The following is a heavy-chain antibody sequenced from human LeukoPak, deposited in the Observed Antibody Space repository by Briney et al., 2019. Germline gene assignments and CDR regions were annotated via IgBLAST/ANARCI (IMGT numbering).Heavy chain of an antibody. D-gene: IGHD3-22*01. J-gene: IGHJ5*02. Sequence: PSETLSLTCAVYGGSFSGYYWSWIRQPPGKGLEWIGEINHSGSTNYNPSLKSRVTISVDTSKNQFSLKLSSVTAADTAVYYCARDHDSSGYYYSTWGQGTLVTVSS. CDR1: GGSFSGYY. V-gene: IGHV4-34*01. CDR2: INHSGST. CDR3: ARDHDSSGYYYST.